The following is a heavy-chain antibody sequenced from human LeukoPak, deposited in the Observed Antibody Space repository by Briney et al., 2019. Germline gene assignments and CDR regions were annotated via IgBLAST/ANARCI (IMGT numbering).Heavy chain of an antibody. CDR1: GFTFSSYA. D-gene: IGHD5-12*01. Sequence: GSLRLSCAASGFTFSSYAMSWIRQPPGKGLEWIGEINHSGSTNYNPSLKSRVTTSVDTSKNQFSLKLTSVTADDTAVYYCARGSVATARDWFGPWGQGTLVTVSS. V-gene: IGHV4-34*01. CDR3: ARGSVATARDWFGP. CDR2: INHSGST. J-gene: IGHJ5*02.